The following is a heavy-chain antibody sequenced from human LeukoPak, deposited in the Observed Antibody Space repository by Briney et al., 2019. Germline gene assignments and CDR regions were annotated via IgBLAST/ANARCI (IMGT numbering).Heavy chain of an antibody. CDR1: GFTFSRYS. Sequence: GGSLRLSCAASGFTFSRYSMNWVRQAPGKGLEWVSYISSSSSSIYYADSVKGRFSISRDNAKNSLYLQMNDLRAEDTAVYFCAREHSSGYYADAFDIWGQGTMVTVSS. D-gene: IGHD6-19*01. CDR2: ISSSSSSI. CDR3: AREHSSGYYADAFDI. V-gene: IGHV3-48*04. J-gene: IGHJ3*02.